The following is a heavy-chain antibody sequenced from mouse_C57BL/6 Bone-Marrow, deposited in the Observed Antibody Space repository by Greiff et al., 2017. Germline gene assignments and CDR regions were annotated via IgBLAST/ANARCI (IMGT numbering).Heavy chain of an antibody. CDR2: INPNNGGT. Sequence: VQLQQSGPELVKPGASVKISCKASGYTFTDYYMNWVNQSHGKSLEWIGDINPNNGGTSYNQKFKGKATLTVDKSSSTAYMELRSLTSEDSAVYYCARESLDSSGYYDYWGQGTTLTFSS. J-gene: IGHJ2*01. D-gene: IGHD3-2*02. V-gene: IGHV1-26*01. CDR1: GYTFTDYY. CDR3: ARESLDSSGYYDY.